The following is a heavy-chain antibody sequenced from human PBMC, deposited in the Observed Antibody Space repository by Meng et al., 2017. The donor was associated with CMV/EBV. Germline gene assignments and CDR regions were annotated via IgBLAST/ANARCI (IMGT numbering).Heavy chain of an antibody. V-gene: IGHV4-34*01. D-gene: IGHD1-26*01. J-gene: IGHJ5*02. CDR1: GGSFSGYY. Sequence: QVQIQQWGAGLLKPSETLSLTCAVYGGSFSGYYWSWIRQPPGKGLEWIGETNHSGSTNYNPSLKSRVTISVDTSKNQFSLKLSSVTAADTAVYYCARGVGGWFDPWGQGTLVTVSS. CDR2: TNHSGST. CDR3: ARGVGGWFDP.